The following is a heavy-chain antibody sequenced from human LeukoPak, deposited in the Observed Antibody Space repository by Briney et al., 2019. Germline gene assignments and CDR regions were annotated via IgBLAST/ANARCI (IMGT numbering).Heavy chain of an antibody. CDR1: GFTFSDYY. D-gene: IGHD2-15*01. Sequence: GGSLRLSCAASGFTFSDYYMSWIRQAPGKGLEWVSYISSSGSTIYYADSVKGRFTISRDSAKNSLYLQMNSLRAEDTAVYYCARVWGYCSGGTCYSIPFDYWGQGTLVTVSS. J-gene: IGHJ4*02. CDR3: ARVWGYCSGGTCYSIPFDY. CDR2: ISSSGSTI. V-gene: IGHV3-11*04.